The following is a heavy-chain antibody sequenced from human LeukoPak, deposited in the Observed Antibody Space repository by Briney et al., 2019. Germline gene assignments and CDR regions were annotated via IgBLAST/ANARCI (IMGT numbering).Heavy chain of an antibody. CDR1: GGTFSSYA. V-gene: IGHV1-69*04. CDR2: IIPILGIA. D-gene: IGHD6-13*01. Sequence: ASVKVSCKASGGTFSSYAISWVRQAPGQGLEWVGRIIPILGIANYAQKFQGRVTITADKSTSTAYMELSSLRSEDTAVYYCARDRAAAGNSWGQGTLVTVSS. J-gene: IGHJ4*02. CDR3: ARDRAAAGNS.